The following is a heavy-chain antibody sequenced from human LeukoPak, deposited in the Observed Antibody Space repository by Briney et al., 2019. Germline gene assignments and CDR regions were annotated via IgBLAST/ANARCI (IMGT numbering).Heavy chain of an antibody. V-gene: IGHV4-61*01. D-gene: IGHD4-11*01. CDR2: IYYSGST. Sequence: SETMSLTCTVSGRSFSSCTYYWSWIRQPPGKGLEWIGYIYYSGSTNYNPSLKSRVTISVDTSKNQFSLKLSSVTAADTAVYYCARDRVRGNSNPFFDYWGQGTLVTVSS. CDR1: GRSFSSCTYY. CDR3: ARDRVRGNSNPFFDY. J-gene: IGHJ4*02.